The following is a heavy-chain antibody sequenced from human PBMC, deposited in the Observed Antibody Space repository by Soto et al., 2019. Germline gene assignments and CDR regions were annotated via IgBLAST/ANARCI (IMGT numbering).Heavy chain of an antibody. Sequence: QVQLQESGPGLVKPSQTLSLTCTVSGDSISSXGYYXXWIRQHPGKGLEWIGYIYASGSTFYNPSLKSRITMSVXXXXXXXXXKLTSVTAADTAVYFCARGRVTIFGVVITDFDYWGQGTLVTVSS. J-gene: IGHJ4*02. D-gene: IGHD3-3*01. V-gene: IGHV4-31*03. CDR3: ARGRVTIFGVVITDFDY. CDR1: GDSISSXGYY. CDR2: IYASGST.